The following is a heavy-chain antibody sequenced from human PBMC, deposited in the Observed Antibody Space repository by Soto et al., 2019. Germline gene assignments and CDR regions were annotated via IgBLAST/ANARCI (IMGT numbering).Heavy chain of an antibody. CDR3: ARGEYSSSSSWFDP. CDR1: GFTFSSYW. Sequence: GGSLRLSCAASGFTFSSYWMSWVRQAPGKGLEWVANIKQDGSEKYYVDSVKGRFTISRDNAKNSLYLQMNSLRAEDTAVYYCARGEYSSSSSWFDPWGQGTLVTVSS. D-gene: IGHD6-6*01. J-gene: IGHJ5*02. CDR2: IKQDGSEK. V-gene: IGHV3-7*03.